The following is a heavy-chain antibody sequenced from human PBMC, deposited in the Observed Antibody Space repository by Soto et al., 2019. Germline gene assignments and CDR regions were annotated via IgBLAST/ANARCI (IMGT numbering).Heavy chain of an antibody. CDR3: AKYTLIVPFNCFDP. V-gene: IGHV3-23*01. J-gene: IGHJ5*02. CDR2: ISGSGGST. Sequence: EVQLLESGGGLVQPGGSLRLSCAASGFTFSSSAMSWVRQAPGKGLEWVSAISGSGGSTYYADSVKGRFTISRDNSKNTLNLQMDNLRAEYTAVYYCAKYTLIVPFNCFDPWGQGTLVTVSS. D-gene: IGHD2-2*02. CDR1: GFTFSSSA.